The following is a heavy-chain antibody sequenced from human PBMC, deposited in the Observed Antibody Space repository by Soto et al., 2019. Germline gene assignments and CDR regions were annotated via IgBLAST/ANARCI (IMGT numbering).Heavy chain of an antibody. CDR3: ARDGSYRAFDI. J-gene: IGHJ3*02. V-gene: IGHV4-61*01. Sequence: QVQLQESGPGLVKPSETLSLTCTVSGGSVSSGSYYWSWIRQPPGKGLEWIGYIYYSGSTNYNPSLKSRVTISVDTSKNRFSLKLSSVTAADTAVYYCARDGSYRAFDIWGQGTMVTVSS. D-gene: IGHD3-10*01. CDR1: GGSVSSGSYY. CDR2: IYYSGST.